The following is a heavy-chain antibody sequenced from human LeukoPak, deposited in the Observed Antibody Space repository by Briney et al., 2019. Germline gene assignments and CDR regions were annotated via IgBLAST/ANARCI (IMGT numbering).Heavy chain of an antibody. V-gene: IGHV4-61*02. CDR2: IYLNGNT. D-gene: IGHD1-26*01. J-gene: IGHJ5*02. CDR3: ARERGGYYENWFDP. CDR1: GDSISSGIYY. Sequence: SETLSFMCSVSGDSISSGIYYSSWIRQPAGKGLEWIGRIYLNGNTNHNPSLKSRVSLSIDTSRNQFSLKVTSVTAADSGIYYCARERGGYYENWFDPWGQGTRVTVSS.